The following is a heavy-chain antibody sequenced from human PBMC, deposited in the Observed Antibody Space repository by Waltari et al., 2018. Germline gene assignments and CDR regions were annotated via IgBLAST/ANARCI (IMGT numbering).Heavy chain of an antibody. V-gene: IGHV4-38-2*01. D-gene: IGHD3-10*01. CDR1: GYSISSGYY. CDR3: ARVPMVRGVLAFMDV. Sequence: QVQLQESGQGLVKTSETLSLNCDVSGYSISSGYYRGWIRQPPGKGLEWIGTIYHSGSTYYNPSLKSRVTISVDTSKNQFSLKLSSVTAADTAVYYCARVPMVRGVLAFMDVWGQGTTVTVSS. CDR2: IYHSGST. J-gene: IGHJ6*02.